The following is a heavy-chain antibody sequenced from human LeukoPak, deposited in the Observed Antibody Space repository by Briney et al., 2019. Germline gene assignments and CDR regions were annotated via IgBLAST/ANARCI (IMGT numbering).Heavy chain of an antibody. Sequence: GESLKISCKGSGYSFTSYWIGWVRQMPGKGLEWMGIIYPGDSDTRYSPSFQGQVTISADRSISTAYLQWSSLKASDTAMYYCARPGEEGTAMGLRAFDIWGQGTMVTVSS. D-gene: IGHD5-18*01. CDR3: ARPGEEGTAMGLRAFDI. V-gene: IGHV5-51*01. CDR2: IYPGDSDT. J-gene: IGHJ3*02. CDR1: GYSFTSYW.